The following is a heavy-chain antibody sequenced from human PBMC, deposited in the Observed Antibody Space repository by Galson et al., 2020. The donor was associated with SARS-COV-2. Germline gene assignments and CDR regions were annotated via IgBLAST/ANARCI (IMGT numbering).Heavy chain of an antibody. J-gene: IGHJ4*02. D-gene: IGHD2-21*02. Sequence: SETLSLTCAVYGGSLSGFSWSWIRQSPGKRLEWIGEINLSGSTKYNPSLKSRVSISIDTSKNQFSLNLSSVTAADTAVFYCARGPAGAPQDCYSWGEGSRDSVSS. CDR2: INLSGST. V-gene: IGHV4-34*01. CDR1: GGSLSGFS. CDR3: ARGPAGAPQDCYS.